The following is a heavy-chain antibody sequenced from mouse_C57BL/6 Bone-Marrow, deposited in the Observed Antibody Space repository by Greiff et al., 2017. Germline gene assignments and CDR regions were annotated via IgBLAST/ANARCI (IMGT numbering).Heavy chain of an antibody. CDR1: GYTFTSYW. V-gene: IGHV1-52*01. J-gene: IGHJ3*01. CDR3: ARWDDPRFAY. D-gene: IGHD2-3*01. CDR2: IDPSDSET. Sequence: QVQLQQPGAELVRPGSSVKLSCKASGYTFTSYWMHWVKQRPIQGLEWIGNIDPSDSETHYTQKFKDKATLTVDKSSSTAYMQLSSLTSEDSAVYYCARWDDPRFAYWGQGTLVTVSA.